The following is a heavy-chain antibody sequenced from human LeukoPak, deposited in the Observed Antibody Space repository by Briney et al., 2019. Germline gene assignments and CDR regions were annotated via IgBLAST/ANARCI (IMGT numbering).Heavy chain of an antibody. CDR1: GSTFSSYG. CDR3: AKEYYYDSSGYYLPDY. Sequence: GGSLRLSCAASGSTFSSYGMHWVRQAPGKGLEWVAFIRYDGSNKYYADSVKGRFTISRDNSKNTLYLQMNSLRAEDTAVYYCAKEYYYDSSGYYLPDYWGQGTLVTVSS. V-gene: IGHV3-30*02. D-gene: IGHD3-22*01. J-gene: IGHJ4*02. CDR2: IRYDGSNK.